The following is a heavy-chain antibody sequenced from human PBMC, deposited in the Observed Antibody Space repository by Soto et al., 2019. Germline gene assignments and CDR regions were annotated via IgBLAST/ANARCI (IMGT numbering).Heavy chain of an antibody. CDR3: ASRDPGTSVDY. Sequence: ESLSLTCAVSGGSFTSNNWWTCVRQPPGQGLEWIGEIYRTGSTNYNPSLKSRVTISLDKSEDQFSLKVTSLTAADTAVYYCASRDPGTSVDYWGQGTLVTVSS. CDR1: GGSFTSNNW. CDR2: IYRTGST. D-gene: IGHD1-7*01. J-gene: IGHJ4*02. V-gene: IGHV4-4*02.